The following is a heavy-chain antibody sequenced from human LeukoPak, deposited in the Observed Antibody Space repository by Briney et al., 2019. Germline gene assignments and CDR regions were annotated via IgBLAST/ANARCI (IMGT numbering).Heavy chain of an antibody. CDR2: IIPIFGTA. CDR1: GGTFSSYA. D-gene: IGHD3-9*01. J-gene: IGHJ6*03. V-gene: IGHV1-69*05. Sequence: GASVKVSCKASGGTFSSYAISWVRQAPGQGLEWMGGIIPIFGTANYAQKFQGRVTITTDESTSTAYMELSGLRSEDTAVYYCARVRGQTDILTGYYWDYYMDVWGKGTTVTVSS. CDR3: ARVRGQTDILTGYYWDYYMDV.